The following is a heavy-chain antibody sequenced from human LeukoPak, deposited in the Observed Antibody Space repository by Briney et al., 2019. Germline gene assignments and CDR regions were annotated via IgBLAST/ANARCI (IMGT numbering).Heavy chain of an antibody. CDR3: VRAKGEYQLLMRY. Sequence: GGSLRLSCAASGFTFSNYWVHWVRQAPGRGLVWVSCINSDGSSTTYADSVKGRFTISRDNAKNTLYLQMNSLRAEDTAVYYCVRAKGEYQLLMRYWGQGTLVTVSS. CDR2: INSDGSST. D-gene: IGHD2-2*01. J-gene: IGHJ4*02. CDR1: GFTFSNYW. V-gene: IGHV3-74*01.